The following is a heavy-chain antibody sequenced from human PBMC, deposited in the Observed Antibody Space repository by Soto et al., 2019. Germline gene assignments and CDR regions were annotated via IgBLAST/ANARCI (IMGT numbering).Heavy chain of an antibody. CDR3: AKGSYNGRYSDFDY. Sequence: GGSLRLSCAASGFTFSSYAMFWVRQAPGRGLEWVAFISHDGSNKQCSDSVKGRFTISRDNSKNTLFLHMSSLRTEDTAVYYCAKGSYNGRYSDFDYWGQGALVTVSS. J-gene: IGHJ4*02. CDR1: GFTFSSYA. CDR2: ISHDGSNK. V-gene: IGHV3-30*18. D-gene: IGHD1-26*01.